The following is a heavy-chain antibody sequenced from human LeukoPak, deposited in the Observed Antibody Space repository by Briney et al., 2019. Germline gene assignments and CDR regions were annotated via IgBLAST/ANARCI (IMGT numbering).Heavy chain of an antibody. CDR3: ARTWYSSGWLFDY. V-gene: IGHV3-7*03. D-gene: IGHD6-19*01. Sequence: GGSLRLSCAASGFTFSSYWMSWVRQAPGKGLEWVANMKQDGSEKYYVDSVKGRFTISRDNAKKSLYLQMNSLRAEDTAVYYCARTWYSSGWLFDYWGQGTLVTVSS. CDR1: GFTFSSYW. CDR2: MKQDGSEK. J-gene: IGHJ4*02.